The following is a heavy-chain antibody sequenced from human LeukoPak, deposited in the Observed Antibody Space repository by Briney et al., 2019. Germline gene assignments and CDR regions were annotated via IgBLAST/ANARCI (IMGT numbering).Heavy chain of an antibody. CDR1: GGSISSSSYY. V-gene: IGHV4-39*07. CDR3: ARAIGYCSSTSCYARSYYYYYMDV. D-gene: IGHD2-2*01. Sequence: PSETLSLTCTVSGGSISSSSYYWGWIRQPPGKGLGWIGSIYYSGSTYYSPSLKSRVTISLDTSRNQFSLKLNSVTAADTAVYYCARAIGYCSSTSCYARSYYYYYMDVWGKGTTVTVSS. J-gene: IGHJ6*03. CDR2: IYYSGST.